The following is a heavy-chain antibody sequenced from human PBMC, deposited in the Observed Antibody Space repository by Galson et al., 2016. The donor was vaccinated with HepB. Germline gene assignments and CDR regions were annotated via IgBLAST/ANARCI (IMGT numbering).Heavy chain of an antibody. D-gene: IGHD2-15*01. Sequence: QSGAEVKKPGESLTISCKGSGYIFNNFWVAWVRQMSGKGLEWMGIIYPGDSHSRYSPSLQGQVTISADKSINTAYLQWSSLTASDTAVYYCARTHSGGTDYYYYAMDVWGQGTTVTVSS. CDR3: ARTHSGGTDYYYYAMDV. V-gene: IGHV5-51*01. CDR1: GYIFNNFW. CDR2: IYPGDSHS. J-gene: IGHJ6*02.